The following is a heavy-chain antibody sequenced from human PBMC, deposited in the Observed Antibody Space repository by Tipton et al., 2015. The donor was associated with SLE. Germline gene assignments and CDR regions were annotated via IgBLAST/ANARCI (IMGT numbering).Heavy chain of an antibody. CDR1: GGSISSGSYY. CDR2: IYTSGST. J-gene: IGHJ2*01. Sequence: TLSLTCTVSGGSISSGSYYWSWIRQPAGKGLEWIGRIYTSGSTNYNPSLKSRLTISVDTSKNQFSLKLSSVTAADTAVYYCARDRGVYWYFDLWGRGTLVTVSS. D-gene: IGHD2-8*01. V-gene: IGHV4-61*02. CDR3: ARDRGVYWYFDL.